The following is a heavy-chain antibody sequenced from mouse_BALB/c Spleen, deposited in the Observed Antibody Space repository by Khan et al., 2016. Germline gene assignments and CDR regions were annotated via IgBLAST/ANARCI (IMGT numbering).Heavy chain of an antibody. D-gene: IGHD2-1*01. CDR3: ARLGNYGCFAY. V-gene: IGHV4-1*02. J-gene: IGHJ3*01. CDR1: GFDFSRYW. Sequence: EVKLLESGGGLVQPGGSLKLSCAASGFDFSRYWMSWVRQAPGKGLEWIGEINPDSSTINYTPSLKDKFIISRDNAKNTLYLQMSKVRSEDTVLYYCARLGNYGCFAYWGQGTLVTVSA. CDR2: INPDSSTI.